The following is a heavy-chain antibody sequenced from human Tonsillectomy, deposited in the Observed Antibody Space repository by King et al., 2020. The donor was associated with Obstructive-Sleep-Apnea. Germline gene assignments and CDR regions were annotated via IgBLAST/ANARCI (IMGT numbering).Heavy chain of an antibody. D-gene: IGHD3-3*01. Sequence: VQLVESGGGSVQPGGSLRLSCADSGFIFSDYSMNWVRQAPGKGLEWLSYINTDRNTILYADSVKGRFTISRDEAKGSLYLQMNSLRVEDTAVYYCVRDREWSFDDRGQGTLVTVS. CDR3: VRDREWSFDD. CDR2: INTDRNTI. CDR1: GFIFSDYS. J-gene: IGHJ4*02. V-gene: IGHV3-48*01.